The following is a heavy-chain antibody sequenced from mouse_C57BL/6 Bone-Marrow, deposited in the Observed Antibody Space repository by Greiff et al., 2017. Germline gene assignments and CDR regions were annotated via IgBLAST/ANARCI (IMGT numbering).Heavy chain of an antibody. D-gene: IGHD1-1*01. J-gene: IGHJ4*01. V-gene: IGHV1-53*01. CDR2: INPSNGGT. CDR3: ARSGLRSSYAMDY. CDR1: GYTFTSYW. Sequence: QVQLKQPGTELVKPGASVKLSCKASGYTFTSYWMHWVKQRPGQGLEWIGNINPSNGGTNYNEKFKSKATLTVDKSSSTAYMQLSSLTSEDSAVYYCARSGLRSSYAMDYWGQGTSVTVSS.